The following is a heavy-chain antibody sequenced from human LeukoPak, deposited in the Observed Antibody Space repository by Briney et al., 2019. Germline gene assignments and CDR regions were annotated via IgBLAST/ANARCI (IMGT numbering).Heavy chain of an antibody. V-gene: IGHV3-30*02. CDR1: GFTFSSYG. CDR3: AKLKSNYYYYMDV. Sequence: GGSLRLSCAASGFTFSSYGMQFSSYGMNWVRQAPGQGLEWVAFIRSDGRNKYYADSVKGRLTISRDNTKNMLYLQMNSLRAEDTAVYYCAKLKSNYYYYMDVWGKRTTVIVSS. D-gene: IGHD6-6*01. J-gene: IGHJ6*03. CDR2: IRSDGRNK.